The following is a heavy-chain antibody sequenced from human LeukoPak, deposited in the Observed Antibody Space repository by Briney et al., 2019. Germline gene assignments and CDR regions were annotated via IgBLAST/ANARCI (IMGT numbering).Heavy chain of an antibody. D-gene: IGHD2-2*02. Sequence: SSVNLSFKASGYTFTIYGISWVRQAPGQGLEWMWWISAYNGNTNYAQKLHVRGTMTTDTSTSTDSMELRSLRSEDTAVYYCARDVVTAAIADTWFDPWGQGTLVTVSS. J-gene: IGHJ5*02. CDR2: ISAYNGNT. V-gene: IGHV1-18*04. CDR1: GYTFTIYG. CDR3: ARDVVTAAIADTWFDP.